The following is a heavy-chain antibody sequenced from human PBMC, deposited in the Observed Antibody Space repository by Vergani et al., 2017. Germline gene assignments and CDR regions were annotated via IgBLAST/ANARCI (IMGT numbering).Heavy chain of an antibody. Sequence: QVQLQQWGAGLLKPSETLSLTCAVYGGSFSGYYWSWIRQPPGKGLEWIGEINHSGSTNYTPSLKSRVTISVDTSKNQFSLKLSSVTAADTAVYYCARVPYSYGGMDVWGQGTTVTVSS. J-gene: IGHJ6*02. D-gene: IGHD5-18*01. CDR2: INHSGST. CDR3: ARVPYSYGGMDV. V-gene: IGHV4-34*01. CDR1: GGSFSGYY.